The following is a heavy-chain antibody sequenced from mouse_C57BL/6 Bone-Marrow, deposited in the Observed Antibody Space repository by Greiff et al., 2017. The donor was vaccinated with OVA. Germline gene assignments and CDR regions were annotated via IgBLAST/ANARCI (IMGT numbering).Heavy chain of an antibody. J-gene: IGHJ1*03. D-gene: IGHD2-2*01. Sequence: EVKLVESGPELVKPGASVKISCKASGYSFTDYNMNWVKQSNGKSLEWIGVINPNYGTTSYNQKFKGKATLTVDQSSSTAYMQLNSLTSDDSAVYYCAGNGYRWYFDVWGTGTTVTVSS. CDR2: INPNYGTT. CDR3: AGNGYRWYFDV. V-gene: IGHV1-39*01. CDR1: GYSFTDYN.